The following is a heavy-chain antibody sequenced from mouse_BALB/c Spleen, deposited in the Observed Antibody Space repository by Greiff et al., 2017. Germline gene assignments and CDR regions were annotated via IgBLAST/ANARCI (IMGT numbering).Heavy chain of an antibody. CDR3: AREDDAMDY. CDR2: IYPGDGDT. V-gene: IGHV1-87*01. CDR1: GYTFTSYW. J-gene: IGHJ4*01. Sequence: VQLQQSGAELARPGASVKLSCKASGYTFTSYWMQWVKQRPGQGLEWIGAIYPGDGDTRYTQKFKGKATLTADKSSSTAYMQLSSLASEDSAVYYCAREDDAMDYWGQGTSVTVSS.